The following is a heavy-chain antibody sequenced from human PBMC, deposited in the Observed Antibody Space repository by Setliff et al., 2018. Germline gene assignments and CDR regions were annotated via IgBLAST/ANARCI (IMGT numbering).Heavy chain of an antibody. D-gene: IGHD3-10*01. CDR1: GFTFSSYA. CDR3: AKDTQVADRFGEFFI. Sequence: VGSLRLSCTASGFTFSSYAVSWVRQAPGKGLEWVSTIFGGDSSTYYADSVRGRFTISRDNSRSTLYLQMNSLRAEDTAVYYCAKDTQVADRFGEFFIWGQGTMVTVSS. V-gene: IGHV3-23*03. J-gene: IGHJ3*02. CDR2: IFGGDSST.